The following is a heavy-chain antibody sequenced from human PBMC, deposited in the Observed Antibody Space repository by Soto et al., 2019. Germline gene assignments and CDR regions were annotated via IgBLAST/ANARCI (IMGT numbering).Heavy chain of an antibody. CDR2: ISAYNGNT. Sequence: ASVKVSCKASGYTFTSYGISWVRQAPGQGLEWMGWISAYNGNTNYAQKFQGRVTMTEDTSTDTAYMELSSLRSEDTAVYYCATVGGYCSSTSCYTNYFDYWGQGTLVTVSS. CDR3: ATVGGYCSSTSCYTNYFDY. D-gene: IGHD2-2*02. V-gene: IGHV1-18*01. CDR1: GYTFTSYG. J-gene: IGHJ4*02.